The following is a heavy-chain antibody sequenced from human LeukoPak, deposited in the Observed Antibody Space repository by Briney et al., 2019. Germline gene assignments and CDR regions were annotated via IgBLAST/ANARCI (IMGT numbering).Heavy chain of an antibody. CDR2: INHSGST. Sequence: SETLSLTCTDYGGSFSGYYWSWIRQPPGKGLEWIGEINHSGSTNYNPSLKSRVTISVDTSKNQFSLKLSSVTAADTAVYYCARGSYYDFWSGYYTGHRFDYWGQETLVTVSS. V-gene: IGHV4-34*01. CDR1: GGSFSGYY. D-gene: IGHD3-3*01. CDR3: ARGSYYDFWSGYYTGHRFDY. J-gene: IGHJ4*02.